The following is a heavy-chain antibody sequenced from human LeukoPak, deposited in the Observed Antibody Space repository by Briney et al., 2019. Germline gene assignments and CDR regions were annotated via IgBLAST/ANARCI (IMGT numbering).Heavy chain of an antibody. V-gene: IGHV4-59*08. D-gene: IGHD3-10*01. CDR3: ARQSSMVRGVVFDY. CDR2: IYYSGST. CDR1: GGSISRYY. J-gene: IGHJ4*02. Sequence: SETLSLTCTVPGGSISRYYWSWIRQPPGKGLEWIGYIYYSGSTNYNPSLKSRVTISVDTSKNQFSLKLSSVTAADTAVYYCARQSSMVRGVVFDYWGQGTLVTVSS.